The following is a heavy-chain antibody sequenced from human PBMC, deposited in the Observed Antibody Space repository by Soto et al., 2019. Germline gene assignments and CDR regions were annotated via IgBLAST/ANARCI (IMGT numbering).Heavy chain of an antibody. V-gene: IGHV3-23*01. D-gene: IGHD3-16*02. CDR1: GFTFSAYA. CDR3: AKDYDYIWGTYRPWYMDV. J-gene: IGHJ6*03. Sequence: GGSLRLSCAASGFTFSAYAMSWVRQAPGKGLEWVSTISGSGRRTYYADSVKGQFTVSRDNSKNTLYLQMNSLRAEDAAVYYCAKDYDYIWGTYRPWYMDVWGNGTTVTVSS. CDR2: ISGSGRRT.